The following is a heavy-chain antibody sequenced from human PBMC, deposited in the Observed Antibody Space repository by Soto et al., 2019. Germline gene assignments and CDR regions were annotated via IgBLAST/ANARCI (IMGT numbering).Heavy chain of an antibody. V-gene: IGHV1-18*04. CDR3: ARGLTGGSYYGIAY. CDR2: ISAYNGNT. D-gene: IGHD1-26*01. Sequence: RASVKVSCKASGYTFTSYGISWVRQAPGQGLEWMGWISAYNGNTNYAQKLQGRVTMTTDTSTSTAYMELRSLRSDDTAVYYCARGLTGGSYYGIAYWGQGTLVTVSS. CDR1: GYTFTSYG. J-gene: IGHJ4*02.